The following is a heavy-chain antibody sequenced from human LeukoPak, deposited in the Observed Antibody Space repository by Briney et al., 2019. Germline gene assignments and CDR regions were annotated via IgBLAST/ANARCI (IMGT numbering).Heavy chain of an antibody. J-gene: IGHJ4*02. Sequence: PGGSLRLSCAASGLTFSDYYMSWIRQAPGKGLEWVSAISGSGGSTYYADSVKGRFTISRDNSKNTLYLQMNSLRAEDTAVYYCALRPAGYCSGGSCYWSGYWGQGTLVTVSS. CDR3: ALRPAGYCSGGSCYWSGY. CDR1: GLTFSDYY. V-gene: IGHV3-23*01. D-gene: IGHD2-15*01. CDR2: ISGSGGST.